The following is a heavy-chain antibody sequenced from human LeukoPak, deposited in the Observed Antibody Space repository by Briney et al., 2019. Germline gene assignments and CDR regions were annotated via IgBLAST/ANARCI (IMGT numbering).Heavy chain of an antibody. D-gene: IGHD6-6*01. CDR3: AGHGSSSV. V-gene: IGHV3-23*01. CDR2: IYASGAL. Sequence: GGSLRLSCAASGFTFSSYSMNWVRQAPGKGLEWVSTIYASGALNYADSVRGRFTISRDNSKNTLYLQMNSLRADDTAIYYCAGHGSSSVWGQGTLVTVSS. CDR1: GFTFSSYS. J-gene: IGHJ4*02.